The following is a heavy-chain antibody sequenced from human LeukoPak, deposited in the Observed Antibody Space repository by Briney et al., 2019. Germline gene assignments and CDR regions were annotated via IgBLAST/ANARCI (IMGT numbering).Heavy chain of an antibody. D-gene: IGHD3-10*01. CDR2: IYYSGST. CDR1: GGPISSSSYY. Sequence: KPSETLSLTCTVSGGPISSSSYYWGWIRQPPGKGLEWIGSIYYSGSTYYNPSLKSRVTISVDTSKNQFSLKLSSVTAADTAVYYCARLSGYYGSGSYYRGLYYYYMDVWGKGTTVTVSS. V-gene: IGHV4-39*01. CDR3: ARLSGYYGSGSYYRGLYYYYMDV. J-gene: IGHJ6*03.